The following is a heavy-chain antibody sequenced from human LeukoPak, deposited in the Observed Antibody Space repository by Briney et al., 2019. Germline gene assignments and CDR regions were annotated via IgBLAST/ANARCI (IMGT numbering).Heavy chain of an antibody. V-gene: IGHV3-30*03. Sequence: GRSLRLSCAASGFSISGYGIHWARQAPGKGLEWLAPVQWDGYNKYYADSVKGRFTVSRDTSKNTVYLQMDSLRSEDTAVYYCARREAVGAMSDFDDWGQGTLVTVSS. CDR2: VQWDGYNK. J-gene: IGHJ4*02. CDR1: GFSISGYG. CDR3: ARREAVGAMSDFDD. D-gene: IGHD1-26*01.